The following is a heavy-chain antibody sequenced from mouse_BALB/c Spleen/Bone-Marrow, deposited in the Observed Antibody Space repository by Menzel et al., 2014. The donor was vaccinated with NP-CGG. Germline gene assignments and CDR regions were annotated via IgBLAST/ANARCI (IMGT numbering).Heavy chain of an antibody. CDR1: GFTFSSFG. Sequence: EVHLVESGGGLVQPGGSRKLSCAASGFTFSSFGMHWVRQAPEKGLEWVAYISGGSSIIYYADTVKGRFTISRDNPKNTLFLQMTNLRSEDTAIYYGARRDYFGYAAMDYWGQGTSVTVSS. V-gene: IGHV5-17*02. D-gene: IGHD1-2*01. J-gene: IGHJ4*01. CDR2: ISGGSSII. CDR3: ARRDYFGYAAMDY.